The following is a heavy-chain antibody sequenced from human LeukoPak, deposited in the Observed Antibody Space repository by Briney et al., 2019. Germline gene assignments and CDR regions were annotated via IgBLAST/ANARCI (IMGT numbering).Heavy chain of an antibody. Sequence: SETLSLTCTVSGGSISSYYWSWIRQPPGKGLEWIGYIYYSGSTNYNPSLKSRVTISVDTSKNQFSLKLRSVTAADTAVYYCARATHSPMTTVTIGGVWYFDLWGRGTLVTVSS. V-gene: IGHV4-59*01. CDR2: IYYSGST. CDR3: ARATHSPMTTVTIGGVWYFDL. D-gene: IGHD4-17*01. CDR1: GGSISSYY. J-gene: IGHJ2*01.